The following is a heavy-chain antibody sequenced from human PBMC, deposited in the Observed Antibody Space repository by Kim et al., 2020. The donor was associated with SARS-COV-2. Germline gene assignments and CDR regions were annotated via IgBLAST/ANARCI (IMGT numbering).Heavy chain of an antibody. Sequence: GESLKISCKGSGYSFSNYWIGWARQMPGKGPEWMGIIYPGDSDTRYSPSFQGQVIISADKSISTAYLQWSSLKASDSAIYYCARRSSTVAGAYGFDIWGQGTMIIVS. J-gene: IGHJ3*02. CDR1: GYSFSNYW. CDR2: IYPGDSDT. D-gene: IGHD6-19*01. V-gene: IGHV5-51*01. CDR3: ARRSSTVAGAYGFDI.